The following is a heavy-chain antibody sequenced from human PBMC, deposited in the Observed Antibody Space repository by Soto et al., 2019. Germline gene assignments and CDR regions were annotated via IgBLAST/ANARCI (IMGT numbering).Heavy chain of an antibody. CDR3: ASLSRGARWGDFSGGSCSSPTPEKYYFDI. V-gene: IGHV4-39*07. CDR2: INHSGST. Sequence: SETLSLTCTVSGGSISSSSYYWGWIRQPPGKGLEWIGEINHSGSTNYNPSLKSRVTISVDTSKNQFSLKLSSVTAADTAVYYWASLSRGARWGDFSGGSCSSPTPEKYYFDIWGQETLVTVSS. J-gene: IGHJ4*02. D-gene: IGHD2-15*01. CDR1: GGSISSSSYY.